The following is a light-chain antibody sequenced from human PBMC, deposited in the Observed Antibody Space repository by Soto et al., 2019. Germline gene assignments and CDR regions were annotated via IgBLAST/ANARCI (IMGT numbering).Light chain of an antibody. CDR3: QQYGSSPT. V-gene: IGKV3D-20*01. J-gene: IGKJ4*01. CDR1: QSISSSY. Sequence: EMVLTQSPGTLSLSPGEGATLSCRASQSISSSYLAWYQQKPGLAPRLLIYDASSRATGIPDRFSGSGSGTDFTLTISRLEPEDFAVYYCQQYGSSPTFGGGTKVEIK. CDR2: DAS.